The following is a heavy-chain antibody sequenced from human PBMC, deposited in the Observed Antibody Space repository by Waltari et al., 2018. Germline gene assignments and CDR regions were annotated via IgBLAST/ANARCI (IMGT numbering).Heavy chain of an antibody. CDR3: ARHIAVAGTTDY. CDR2: SYYSGST. J-gene: IGHJ4*02. CDR1: GGSISSSCYY. D-gene: IGHD6-19*01. V-gene: IGHV4-39*01. Sequence: QLQLQESGPGLVKPSETLSLTCTVSGGSISSSCYYWGWIRTPPGKGREWIGSSYYSGSTYYNPSLKSRVTISVDTSKNQFSLKLSSVTAADTAVYYCARHIAVAGTTDYWGQGTLVTVSS.